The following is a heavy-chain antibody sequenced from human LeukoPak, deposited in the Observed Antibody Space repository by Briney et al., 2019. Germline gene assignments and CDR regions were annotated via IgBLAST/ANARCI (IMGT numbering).Heavy chain of an antibody. CDR1: GFTFSSYS. D-gene: IGHD4-11*01. V-gene: IGHV3-48*02. Sequence: GGSLRLSCAASGFTFSSYSMNWVRQAPGKGLEWVSHITASGTAMFYADSVKGRFTISRDDAKNSLYLQMNSLRDEDTAVYYCASPLSYSNYVGELGYWGQGTLVTVSS. CDR2: ITASGTAM. CDR3: ASPLSYSNYVGELGY. J-gene: IGHJ4*02.